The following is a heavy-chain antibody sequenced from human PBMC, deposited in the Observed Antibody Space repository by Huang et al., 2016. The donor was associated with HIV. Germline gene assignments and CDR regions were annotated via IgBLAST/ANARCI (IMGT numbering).Heavy chain of an antibody. V-gene: IGHV4-61*09. CDR1: GDSITNGSVY. J-gene: IGHJ4*02. Sequence: QVQLQESGPGSVRPSQTLSLTCTVSGDSITNGSVYWTWIRQPAGKGLEWIGLVYTAGTATDNPSLKRRVTMFIDTSKNQFSLRLKAVTAADTAVYFCARGPAYSSSWYGSRFFDYWGQGIPVTVSS. CDR2: VYTAGTA. CDR3: ARGPAYSSSWYGSRFFDY. D-gene: IGHD2-2*01.